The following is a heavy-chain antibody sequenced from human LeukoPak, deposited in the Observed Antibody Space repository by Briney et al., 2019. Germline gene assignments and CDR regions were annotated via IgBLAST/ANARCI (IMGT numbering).Heavy chain of an antibody. V-gene: IGHV4-61*02. D-gene: IGHD3-10*01. J-gene: IGHJ4*02. CDR3: ARVFRGPRGNRAAYYFDY. CDR2: IYTSGST. Sequence: SETLSLTCTVSGGSISSGSYYWSWIRQPAGKGLEWIGRIYTSGSTNYNPSLKSRVTISVDTSKNQFSLKLSSVTAADTAVYYCARVFRGPRGNRAAYYFDYWGQGTLVTVSS. CDR1: GGSISSGSYY.